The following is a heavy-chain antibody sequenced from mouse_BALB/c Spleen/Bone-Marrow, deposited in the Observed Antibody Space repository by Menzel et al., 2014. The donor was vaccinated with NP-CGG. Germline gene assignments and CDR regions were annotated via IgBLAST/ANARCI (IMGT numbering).Heavy chain of an antibody. V-gene: IGHV1-18*01. CDR1: GYTFTEYT. Sequence: EVQLQQSGPELVKPGASVKISCKTSGYTFTEYTMHWVKQSLGKSLEWIGGINSNNGGNSYNQKFKGKVTLTVDKSSSTAYMELRSLTFEDSAVYYCARSKGIRGAMDYWGQGTSVTVSS. J-gene: IGHJ4*01. CDR2: INSNNGGN. CDR3: ARSKGIRGAMDY.